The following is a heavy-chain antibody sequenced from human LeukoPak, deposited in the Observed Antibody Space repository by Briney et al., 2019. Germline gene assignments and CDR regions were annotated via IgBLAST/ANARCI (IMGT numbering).Heavy chain of an antibody. J-gene: IGHJ3*02. D-gene: IGHD3-10*01. CDR1: GFTFSSYS. V-gene: IGHV3-21*01. CDR2: ISSSSSCI. Sequence: GGSLRLSCAASGFTFSSYSMNWVRQAPGKGLEWVSSISSSSSCIYYADSVKGRFTISRDNAKNSLYLQMNSLRAEDTAVYYCARAGGLDRGGAFDIWGQGTMVTVSS. CDR3: ARAGGLDRGGAFDI.